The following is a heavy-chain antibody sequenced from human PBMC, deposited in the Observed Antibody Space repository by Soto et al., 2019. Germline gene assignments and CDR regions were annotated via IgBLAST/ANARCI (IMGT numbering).Heavy chain of an antibody. J-gene: IGHJ4*02. CDR3: ARDVDSSGYYLY. CDR1: GGSISSGGYY. Sequence: QVQLQESGPGLVKPSQTLSLTCTVSGGSISSGGYYWSWIRQHPGKGLEWIGYIYYSGSTYYNPSLKSRGTIAVDTSKNQFALKLSSVTAADTAVYYCARDVDSSGYYLYWGQGTLVTVSS. V-gene: IGHV4-31*03. CDR2: IYYSGST. D-gene: IGHD3-22*01.